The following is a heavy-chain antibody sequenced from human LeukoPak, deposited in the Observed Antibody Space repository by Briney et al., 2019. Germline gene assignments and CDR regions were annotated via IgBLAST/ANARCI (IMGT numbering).Heavy chain of an antibody. CDR1: GFTFTTYS. D-gene: IGHD1-26*01. Sequence: GGSLRPSCPAAGFTFTTYSTNWVRHAPGKWLEWVSSIISSTSYTYYAHSVKGRLTISRDNAKNSLYMQINSLRAKDPAVNDWARSRGGSHLFDCWGQGTLVTVSS. V-gene: IGHV3-21*01. CDR3: ARSRGGSHLFDC. J-gene: IGHJ4*02. CDR2: IISSTSYT.